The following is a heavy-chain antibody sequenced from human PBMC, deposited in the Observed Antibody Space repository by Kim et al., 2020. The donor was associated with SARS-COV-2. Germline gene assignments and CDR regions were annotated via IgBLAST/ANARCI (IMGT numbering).Heavy chain of an antibody. J-gene: IGHJ4*02. CDR2: INHSESI. D-gene: IGHD2-15*01. CDR3: ARGGFCSGGSCYLKEYYVDY. CDR1: GGSFSGYY. V-gene: IGHV4-34*01. Sequence: SETLSLTCAVYGGSFSGYYWSWIRQPQGKGRMWIGEINHSESINYNPTLKSRVTKSVDTSKNQFSLKLSSVTAADTAVYYWARGGFCSGGSCYLKEYYVDYWGQGTLVTVSS.